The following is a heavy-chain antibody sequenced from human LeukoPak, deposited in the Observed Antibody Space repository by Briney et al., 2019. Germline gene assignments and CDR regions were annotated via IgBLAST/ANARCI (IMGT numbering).Heavy chain of an antibody. J-gene: IGHJ6*02. V-gene: IGHV3-30*18. CDR1: GFTFSDFG. CDR2: ISYDGTYK. CDR3: AKDRIAAAGTAYYYGIDV. D-gene: IGHD6-13*01. Sequence: GGSLRLSCAASGFTFSDFGMHWVRQAPGKGLEWVAVISYDGTYKYYADSVKGRFTISRDNSKNTLYLQMNSLRPDDTAVYYCAKDRIAAAGTAYYYGIDVWGQGTTVTVSS.